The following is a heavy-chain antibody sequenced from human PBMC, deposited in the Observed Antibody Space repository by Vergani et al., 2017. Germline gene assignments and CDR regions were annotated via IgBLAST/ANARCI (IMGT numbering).Heavy chain of an antibody. D-gene: IGHD3-3*01. CDR1: GFTFSSYA. J-gene: IGHJ6*03. V-gene: IGHV3-23*01. CDR3: AKGLRFGYYYYMDV. CDR2: ISGSGGST. Sequence: EVQLLESGGGLVQPGGSLRLSCAASGFTFSSYAMSWVRQAPGKGLEWVSAISGSGGSTYYADSVKGRFTISRDNSKNTLYLQMNSLRAEHTAVYYCAKGLRFGYYYYMDVWGNGTTVTVSS.